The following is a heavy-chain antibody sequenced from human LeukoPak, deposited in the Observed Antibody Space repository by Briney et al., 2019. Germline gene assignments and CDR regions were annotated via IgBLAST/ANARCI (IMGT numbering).Heavy chain of an antibody. D-gene: IGHD2-2*02. V-gene: IGHV4-59*01. Sequence: SETLSPTCTVSGGSISSYYWSWIRQPPGKGLEWIGYIYYSGSTNYNPSLKSRVTISVDTSKNQFSLKLSSVTAADTAVYYCAREGRSCSSTSCYTDNVAFDIWGQGTMVTVSS. CDR2: IYYSGST. CDR1: GGSISSYY. J-gene: IGHJ3*02. CDR3: AREGRSCSSTSCYTDNVAFDI.